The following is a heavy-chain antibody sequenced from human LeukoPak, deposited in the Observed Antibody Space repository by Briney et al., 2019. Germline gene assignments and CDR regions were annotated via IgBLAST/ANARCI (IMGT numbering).Heavy chain of an antibody. Sequence: PGGSLRLSCAASGFTFNDHAMYWVRQAPGKGLEWISGINWNSDNIGYADSVKGRFTISRDDAKNSLFLQMNSLRAEDTALYYCARASYYYDTTGLGAVDFWGQGTMVTVSS. CDR2: INWNSDNI. CDR1: GFTFNDHA. V-gene: IGHV3-9*01. D-gene: IGHD3-22*01. CDR3: ARASYYYDTTGLGAVDF. J-gene: IGHJ3*01.